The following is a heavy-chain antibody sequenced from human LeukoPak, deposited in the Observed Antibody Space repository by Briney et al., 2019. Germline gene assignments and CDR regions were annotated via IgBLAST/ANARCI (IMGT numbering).Heavy chain of an antibody. D-gene: IGHD1-26*01. J-gene: IGHJ6*03. CDR3: ARLYSGSYYYYYYMDV. CDR2: IYSGGST. V-gene: IGHV3-53*01. CDR1: GFTVSSNY. Sequence: PGGPLRLSCAASGFTVSSNYMSWVRQAPGKGREWVSVIYSGGSTYYADSVKGRFTISRDNSKNTLYLQMNSLRAEDTAVYYCARLYSGSYYYYYYMDVWGKGTTVTVSS.